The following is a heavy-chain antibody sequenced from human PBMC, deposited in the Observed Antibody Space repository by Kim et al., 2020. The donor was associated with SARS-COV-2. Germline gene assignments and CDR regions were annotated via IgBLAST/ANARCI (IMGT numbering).Heavy chain of an antibody. V-gene: IGHV4-34*01. D-gene: IGHD2-21*02. CDR2: INHSGST. CDR3: ARGRTAIRRNYFDY. Sequence: ETLSLTCAVYGGSFSGYYWSWIRQPPGKGLEWIGEINHSGSTNYNPSLKSRVTISVDTSKNQFSLKLSSVTAADTAVYYCARGRTAIRRNYFDYWGQGT. CDR1: GGSFSGYY. J-gene: IGHJ4*02.